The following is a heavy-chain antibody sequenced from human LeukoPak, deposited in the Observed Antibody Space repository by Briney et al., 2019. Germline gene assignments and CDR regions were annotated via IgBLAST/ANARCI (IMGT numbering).Heavy chain of an antibody. CDR1: GYTFTGYY. V-gene: IGHV1-2*02. CDR3: ARDHHDDFWSGYTHSFDY. D-gene: IGHD3-3*01. CDR2: INPNSGGT. Sequence: GASVKVSCKASGYTFTGYYMHWVRQAPGQGLEWMGWINPNSGGTNYAQKFQGRVTMTRDTSISTAYMELSRLRSVDTAVYYCARDHHDDFWSGYTHSFDYWGQGTLVTVSS. J-gene: IGHJ4*02.